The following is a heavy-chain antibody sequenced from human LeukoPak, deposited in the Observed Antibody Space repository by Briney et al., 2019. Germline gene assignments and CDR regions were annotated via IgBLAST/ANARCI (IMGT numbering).Heavy chain of an antibody. J-gene: IGHJ4*02. CDR1: GGTFISYT. D-gene: IGHD5-18*01. CDR3: AIGSGYSYGYIH. V-gene: IGHV1-69*02. Sequence: SXXVSCKASGGTFISYTISWVRQAPGQGLEWMGRIIPILGIANYAQKFQGRVTITADKSTSTAYMELSSLRSEDTAVYYCAIGSGYSYGYIHWGQGTLVTVSS. CDR2: IIPILGIA.